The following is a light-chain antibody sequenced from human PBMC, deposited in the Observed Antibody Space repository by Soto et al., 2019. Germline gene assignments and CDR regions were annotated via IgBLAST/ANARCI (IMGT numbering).Light chain of an antibody. J-gene: IGLJ1*01. V-gene: IGLV2-14*01. CDR3: SSYTTSLNYV. CDR1: SNDVDAYNY. CDR2: DVS. Sequence: QSVLTQPASVSGSPGQSITISCTGASNDVDAYNYVSWYQQHPGKVPKLMIYDVSSRPSGVSDRFSGSKSGNTASLTISGLQAEDEADYYCSSYTTSLNYVFGTGTKVTVL.